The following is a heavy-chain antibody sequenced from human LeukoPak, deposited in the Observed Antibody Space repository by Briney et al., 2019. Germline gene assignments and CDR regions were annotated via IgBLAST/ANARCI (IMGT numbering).Heavy chain of an antibody. Sequence: ASVKVSCKASGYTFTSYDINWVRQATGQGLEWMGWMNPSSGNTGYAQKFQGRVSMTRNTSISTAYMELSSLRSEDTAVYCCARGGESIVATSGLFDYWGQGTLVTVSS. J-gene: IGHJ4*02. V-gene: IGHV1-8*01. CDR1: GYTFTSYD. CDR2: MNPSSGNT. CDR3: ARGGESIVATSGLFDY. D-gene: IGHD5-12*01.